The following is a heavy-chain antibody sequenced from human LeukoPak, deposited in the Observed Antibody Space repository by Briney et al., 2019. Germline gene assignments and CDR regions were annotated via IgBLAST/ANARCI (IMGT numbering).Heavy chain of an antibody. V-gene: IGHV1-69*13. CDR3: ARDAYVSSWPFDY. CDR1: GGTFSSYA. Sequence: GASVKVSCKASGGTFSSYAISWVRQAPGQGLEWMGGIIPIFGTANYAQKFQGRVTITADESTSTAYMELSSPRSEDTAVYYCARDAYVSSWPFDYWGQGTPVTVSS. J-gene: IGHJ4*02. D-gene: IGHD6-13*01. CDR2: IIPIFGTA.